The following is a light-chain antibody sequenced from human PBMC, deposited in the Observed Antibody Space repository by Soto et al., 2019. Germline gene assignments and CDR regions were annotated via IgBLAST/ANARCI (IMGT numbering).Light chain of an antibody. Sequence: ELVMTQSPATLSVSPGERATLSCRASQRVSSNLAWYQQKPGQAPRLLIYGASTRATGIPARLSGSGSGTEFTLTISSLQSEDFAVYYCQQYNNWLWTFGQGTKVEIK. CDR2: GAS. CDR3: QQYNNWLWT. J-gene: IGKJ1*01. V-gene: IGKV3-15*01. CDR1: QRVSSN.